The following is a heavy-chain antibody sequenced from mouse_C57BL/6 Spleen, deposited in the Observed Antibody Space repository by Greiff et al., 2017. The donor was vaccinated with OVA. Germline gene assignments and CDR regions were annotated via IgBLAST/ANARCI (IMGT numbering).Heavy chain of an antibody. CDR3: ARIYYYGSSYDYYAMDY. D-gene: IGHD1-1*01. J-gene: IGHJ4*01. CDR2: LSSGGSYT. V-gene: IGHV5-6*01. Sequence: EVQLVESGGDLVKPGGSLKLSCAASGFTFSSYGMSWVRQTPDKRLEWVATLSSGGSYTYYPDSVKGRFTISRDNAKNTLYLQMSSLKSEDTAMYYCARIYYYGSSYDYYAMDYWGQGTSVTVSS. CDR1: GFTFSSYG.